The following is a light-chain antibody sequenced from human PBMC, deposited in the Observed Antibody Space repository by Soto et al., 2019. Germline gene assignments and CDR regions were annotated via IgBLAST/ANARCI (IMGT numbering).Light chain of an antibody. V-gene: IGLV2-14*03. CDR3: SSYTSSSTLV. J-gene: IGLJ2*01. Sequence: QSVLTHPASVSGSPGQSITSSCTGTSNDVGDDNYVSWYQHHPGKVPKLMIYDVSNRPSGVSNRFSGSKSGNTASLTISGLQAEDEADYYCSSYTSSSTLVFGGGTKLTVL. CDR1: SNDVGDDNY. CDR2: DVS.